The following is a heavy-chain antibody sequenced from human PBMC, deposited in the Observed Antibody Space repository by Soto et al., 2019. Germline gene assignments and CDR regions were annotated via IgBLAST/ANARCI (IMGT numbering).Heavy chain of an antibody. D-gene: IGHD4-17*01. Sequence: GGSLRLSCAASGFTFSNAWMSWVRQAPGKGLEWVGRIKSKTDGGTTDYAAPVKGRFTISRDDSKNTLYLQMNSLKTEDTAVYYCTTVPAGDYGDYVVWFDPWGQGTLVTVSS. CDR1: GFTFSNAW. CDR3: TTVPAGDYGDYVVWFDP. CDR2: IKSKTDGGTT. V-gene: IGHV3-15*01. J-gene: IGHJ5*02.